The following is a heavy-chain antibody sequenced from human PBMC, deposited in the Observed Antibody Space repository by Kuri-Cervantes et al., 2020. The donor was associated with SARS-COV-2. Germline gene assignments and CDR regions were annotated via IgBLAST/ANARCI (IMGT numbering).Heavy chain of an antibody. D-gene: IGHD3-22*01. CDR3: IRLRYYDSRRNSSDI. CDR2: INPNSGGT. V-gene: IGHV1-2*02. Sequence: ASVKVSCKASRYTFTGYYMHWVRQAPGQGLEWMGWINPNSGGTKYAEKFQGRVTMTRDTSINTAYMELSRLRSDETAMYYCIRLRYYDSRRNSSDIWGQGTMVTVSS. J-gene: IGHJ3*02. CDR1: RYTFTGYY.